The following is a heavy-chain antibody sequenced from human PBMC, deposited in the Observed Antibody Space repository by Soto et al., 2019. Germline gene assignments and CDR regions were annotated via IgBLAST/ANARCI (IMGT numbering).Heavy chain of an antibody. CDR1: GGTFSSYA. J-gene: IGHJ4*02. CDR2: IIPIFGTA. V-gene: IGHV1-69*01. Sequence: QVQLVQSGAAVKKPGSSVKVSCKASGGTFSSYAISWVRQAPVQGLEWMGGIIPIFGTANYAQKFQGRVTITADESTSTAYMELSSLRSEDTAVYYCARGLDCSSTSCYVGFAWGQGTLVTVSS. D-gene: IGHD2-2*01. CDR3: ARGLDCSSTSCYVGFA.